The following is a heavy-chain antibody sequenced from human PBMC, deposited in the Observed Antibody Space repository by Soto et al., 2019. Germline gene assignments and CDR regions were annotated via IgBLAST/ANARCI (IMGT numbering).Heavy chain of an antibody. CDR3: ARDGGGYCGGDCPSYWYFDL. CDR1: GYTFTSYY. CDR2: INPSGGST. D-gene: IGHD2-21*02. V-gene: IGHV1-46*01. J-gene: IGHJ2*01. Sequence: QVQLVQSGAEVKKPGASVKVSCKASGYTFTSYYMHWVRQAPGQGLEWMGIINPSGGSTSYAQKYKGRVTMTRDTSTSTVYMELSSLRSEDTAVYYCARDGGGYCGGDCPSYWYFDLWGSGTLVTVSS.